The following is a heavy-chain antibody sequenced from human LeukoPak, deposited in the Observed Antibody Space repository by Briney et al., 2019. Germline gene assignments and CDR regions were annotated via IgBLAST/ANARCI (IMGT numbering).Heavy chain of an antibody. CDR3: AKSKIYYDSSPFDY. Sequence: PGGSLRLSCVASGFTFSTYALSWVRQAPGKGLEWVSAISSSGGSPYYADSVNGRFTISRDNSKNTLYLQMNSLRAEDTAVYYCAKSKIYYDSSPFDYWGQGTLVTVSS. V-gene: IGHV3-23*01. CDR1: GFTFSTYA. CDR2: ISSSGGSP. D-gene: IGHD3-22*01. J-gene: IGHJ4*02.